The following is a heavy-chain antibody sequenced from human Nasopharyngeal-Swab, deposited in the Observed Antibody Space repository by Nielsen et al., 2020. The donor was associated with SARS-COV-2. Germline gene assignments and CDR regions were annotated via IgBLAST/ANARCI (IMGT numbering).Heavy chain of an antibody. Sequence: WIRQPPGKGLEWVSVIYSGGSTYYADSVKGRFTISRHNSKNTLYLQMNSLRAEDTAVYYCARGGAPQGYSYAPGSLDWFDPWGQGTLDTVSS. D-gene: IGHD5-18*01. CDR2: IYSGGST. CDR3: ARGGAPQGYSYAPGSLDWFDP. J-gene: IGHJ5*02. V-gene: IGHV3-53*04.